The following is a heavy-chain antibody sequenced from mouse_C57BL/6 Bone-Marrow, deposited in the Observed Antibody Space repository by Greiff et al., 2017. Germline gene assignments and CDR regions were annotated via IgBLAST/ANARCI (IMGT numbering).Heavy chain of an antibody. CDR1: GYTFTDYE. CDR2: IDPETGGT. V-gene: IGHV1-15*01. J-gene: IGHJ3*01. D-gene: IGHD1-1*01. CDR3: TRYGSSYCGFAY. Sequence: VQLVESGAELVRPGASVTLSCKASGYTFTDYEMHWVKQTPVHGLEWIGAIDPETGGTAYNQKFKGKAILTADKSSSTAYMELRSLTSEDSAVYYCTRYGSSYCGFAYWGQGTLVTVSA.